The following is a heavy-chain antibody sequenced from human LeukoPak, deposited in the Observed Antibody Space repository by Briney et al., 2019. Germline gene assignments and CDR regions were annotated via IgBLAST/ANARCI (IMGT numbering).Heavy chain of an antibody. CDR2: IYYSGST. J-gene: IGHJ4*02. CDR1: GGSISSSSYY. V-gene: IGHV4-39*01. D-gene: IGHD6-19*01. CDR3: ASVVAGTPDY. Sequence: PSETLSLTCTVSGGSISSSSYYWGWLRQPPGKGLEWIGSIYYSGSTYYNPSLKSRVTISVDTSKNQFSLKLSSVTAADTAVYYCASVVAGTPDYWGQGTLVTVSS.